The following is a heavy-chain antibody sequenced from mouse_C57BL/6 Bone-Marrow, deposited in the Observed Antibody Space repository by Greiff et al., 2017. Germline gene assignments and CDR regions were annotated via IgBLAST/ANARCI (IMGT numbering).Heavy chain of an antibody. V-gene: IGHV1-76*01. J-gene: IGHJ2*01. D-gene: IGHD1-1*01. CDR2: IYPGSGNT. CDR1: GYTFTDSY. Sequence: VQLQQSGAELVRPGASVKLSCKASGYTFTDSYINWVKQRPGQGLEWIARIYPGSGNTYYNEKFKGKATLTAEKSSSTAYMQLSSLTSEDSAVYFCARGWVVATWRSYYFDYWGQGTTRTVSS. CDR3: ARGWVVATWRSYYFDY.